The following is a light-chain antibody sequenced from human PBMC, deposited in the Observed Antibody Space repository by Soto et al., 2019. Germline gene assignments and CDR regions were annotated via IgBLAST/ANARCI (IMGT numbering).Light chain of an antibody. J-gene: IGLJ3*02. CDR1: SSDIGAYNY. V-gene: IGLV2-8*01. CDR2: EVS. CDR3: SSYAGSNDRWV. Sequence: HSALTQPPSASGSPGQSVTISCTGTSSDIGAYNYVSWYQQHPGKAPKLMIHEVSKRPSGVPDRFSGSKSGNTASLTVSGLQAEDEADYYCSSYAGSNDRWVFGGGTMLTVL.